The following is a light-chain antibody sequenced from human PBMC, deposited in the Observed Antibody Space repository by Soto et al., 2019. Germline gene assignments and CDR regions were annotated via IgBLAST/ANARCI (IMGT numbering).Light chain of an antibody. CDR1: QSVSNK. J-gene: IGKJ5*01. CDR3: KQYNTWRSIT. Sequence: EIVMTQSPATLSVSPGKRATLSFRASQSVSNKLAWYQHKPDQAPRVLIYDTSTWSAGIPARCSGSGSGTDFTLTIIRLQSEDFAVYNCKQYNTWRSITFGQGTRLE. CDR2: DTS. V-gene: IGKV3-15*01.